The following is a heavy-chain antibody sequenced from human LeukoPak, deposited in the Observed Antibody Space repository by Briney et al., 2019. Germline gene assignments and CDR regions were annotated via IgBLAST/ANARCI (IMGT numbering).Heavy chain of an antibody. CDR3: ARDTSHITIFGVVIRYYFDY. D-gene: IGHD3-3*01. Sequence: ASVKVSCKASGYTFTSYGISWVRQAPGQGLEWMGWISAYNGNTNYAQKLQGRVTMTTDTSTSTAYMELRSLRSDDTVVYYCARDTSHITIFGVVIRYYFDYWGQGTLVTVSS. J-gene: IGHJ4*02. CDR1: GYTFTSYG. CDR2: ISAYNGNT. V-gene: IGHV1-18*01.